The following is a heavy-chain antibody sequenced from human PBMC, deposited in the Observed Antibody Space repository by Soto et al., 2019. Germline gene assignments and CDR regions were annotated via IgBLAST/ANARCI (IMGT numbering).Heavy chain of an antibody. CDR2: IYSGGYT. J-gene: IGHJ4*02. V-gene: IGHV3-53*01. Sequence: EVQLVESGGGLIQPGGSLRLSCAVSGFTVSNNYMSWVRQAPGKGLEGVSVIYSGGYTAYGDSVKGRFTISRDNSKNTPYLKMKPRRAADPAVFSCAAGAGGGGYWGQGTLVTVSS. CDR3: AAGAGGGGY. D-gene: IGHD3-10*01. CDR1: GFTVSNNY.